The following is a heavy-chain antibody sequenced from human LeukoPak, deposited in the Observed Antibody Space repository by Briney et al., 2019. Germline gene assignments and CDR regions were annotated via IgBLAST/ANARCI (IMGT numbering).Heavy chain of an antibody. Sequence: SETLSLTCTVSGGSISSYYWSWIRQPPGKGLEWIGYIYYSGSTNYNPSLKSRVTISVDTSKNQFSLKLSSVTAADTAVHYCARDRISSGWQGTMDVWGKGTTVTVSS. CDR3: ARDRISSGWQGTMDV. V-gene: IGHV4-59*01. CDR2: IYYSGST. J-gene: IGHJ6*03. D-gene: IGHD6-19*01. CDR1: GGSISSYY.